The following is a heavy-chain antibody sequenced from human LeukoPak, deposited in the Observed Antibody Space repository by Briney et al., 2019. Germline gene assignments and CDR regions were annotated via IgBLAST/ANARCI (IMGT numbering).Heavy chain of an antibody. D-gene: IGHD3-22*01. CDR1: GDSISSYY. CDR2: LYTDGST. V-gene: IGHV4-4*07. Sequence: SETLSLTCTVSGDSISSYYWSWVRQPAGKGLDWIGRLYTDGSTNYNPFLKSRVTMSVDTSKNQFSLKLSSVTTADTAVYFCVRDRYYYDNNYGPAFDYWGQGILITVS. J-gene: IGHJ4*02. CDR3: VRDRYYYDNNYGPAFDY.